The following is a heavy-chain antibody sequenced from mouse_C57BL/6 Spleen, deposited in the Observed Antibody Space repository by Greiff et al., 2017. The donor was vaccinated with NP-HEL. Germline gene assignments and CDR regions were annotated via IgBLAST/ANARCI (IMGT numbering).Heavy chain of an antibody. Sequence: EVQLQQSGAELVKPGASVKLSCTASGFNIKDYYMHWVKQRTEQGLEWIGRIDPEDGDTKYAPKFQGKATITADTSSNTAYLQLSSLTSEDTAVYYCAPYYYGSSVYALDYWGQGTTLTVSS. CDR2: IDPEDGDT. V-gene: IGHV14-2*01. CDR3: APYYYGSSVYALDY. CDR1: GFNIKDYY. D-gene: IGHD1-1*01. J-gene: IGHJ2*01.